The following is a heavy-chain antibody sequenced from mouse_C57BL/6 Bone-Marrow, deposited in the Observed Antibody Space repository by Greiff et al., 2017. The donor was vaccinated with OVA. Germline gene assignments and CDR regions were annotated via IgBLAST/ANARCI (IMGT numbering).Heavy chain of an antibody. CDR2: IYPRSGNT. V-gene: IGHV1-81*01. CDR1: GYTFTSYG. Sequence: VQGVESGAELARPGASVKLSCKASGYTFTSYGISWVKQRTGQGLEWIGEIYPRSGNTYYNEKFKGKATLTADKSSSTAYMELRSLTSEDSAVYFCARRDTTVVAKDYWGQGTTLTVSS. D-gene: IGHD1-1*01. J-gene: IGHJ2*01. CDR3: ARRDTTVVAKDY.